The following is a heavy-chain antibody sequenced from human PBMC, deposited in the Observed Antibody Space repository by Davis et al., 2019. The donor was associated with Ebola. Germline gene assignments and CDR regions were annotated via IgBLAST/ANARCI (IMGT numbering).Heavy chain of an antibody. D-gene: IGHD3-16*01. Sequence: GGSLRLSCAVSGFNFSPYAMSWVRQAPGKGLEWVACISGSGKTTYYADSVEGRFNISRDNSKNTLSLQMNSARGEDTAVYYCAKDKGFWVPPDWFGPWGQGVQVTVSS. V-gene: IGHV3-23*01. J-gene: IGHJ5*02. CDR3: AKDKGFWVPPDWFGP. CDR1: GFNFSPYA. CDR2: ISGSGKTT.